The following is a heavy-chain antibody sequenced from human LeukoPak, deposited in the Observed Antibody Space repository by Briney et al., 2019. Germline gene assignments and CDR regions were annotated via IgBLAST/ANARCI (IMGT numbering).Heavy chain of an antibody. D-gene: IGHD6-19*01. J-gene: IGHJ4*02. Sequence: GGSLRLSCAASGFTFNSYWMSWVRQAPGKGLEWVSYISSSGSTIYYADSVKGRFTISRGNSKNTLYLQMNSLRAEDTAVYYCAKDMSSGWPHYFDYWGQGTLVTVSS. V-gene: IGHV3-48*01. CDR3: AKDMSSGWPHYFDY. CDR1: GFTFNSYW. CDR2: ISSSGSTI.